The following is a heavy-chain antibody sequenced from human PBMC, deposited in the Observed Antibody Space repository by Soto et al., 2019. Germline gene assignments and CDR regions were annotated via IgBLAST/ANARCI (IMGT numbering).Heavy chain of an antibody. Sequence: SETLSLTCTVSGGSISSSSYYWGWIRQPPGKGLEWIGSIYYSGSTYYNPSLKSRVTISVDTSKNQFSLKPSSVTAADTAVYYCARHPGTTITTRGYYYGMDVWGQGTTVTVSS. CDR1: GGSISSSSYY. J-gene: IGHJ6*02. V-gene: IGHV4-39*01. D-gene: IGHD4-4*01. CDR2: IYYSGST. CDR3: ARHPGTTITTRGYYYGMDV.